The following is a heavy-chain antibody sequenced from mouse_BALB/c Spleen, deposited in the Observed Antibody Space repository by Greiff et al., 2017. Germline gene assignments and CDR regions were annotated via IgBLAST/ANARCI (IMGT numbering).Heavy chain of an antibody. Sequence: QVQLQQSGPELVRPGASVKMSCKASGYTFTSYWINWVKQRPGQGLEWIGNIYPYDSDTNYNQKFKDKATVTVDKSSSTAYMQLSSPTSEDSAVYDCNKDWGAGGAWFAYWGQGTLVTVSA. J-gene: IGHJ3*01. V-gene: IGHV1-74*01. D-gene: IGHD4-1*01. CDR2: IYPYDSDT. CDR1: GYTFTSYW. CDR3: NKDWGAGGAWFAY.